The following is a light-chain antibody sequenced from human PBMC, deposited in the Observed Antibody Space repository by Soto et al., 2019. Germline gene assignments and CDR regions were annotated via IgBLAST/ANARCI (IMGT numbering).Light chain of an antibody. CDR1: QNIAKY. J-gene: IGKJ1*01. V-gene: IGKV3-11*01. CDR3: QQRSDWPWT. CDR2: DTF. Sequence: EIVLTQSPVTLSLSPGERVTLSCRASQNIAKYLAWYQQRPGQAPRRLFYDTFNRDTGIPPRFSGSGSGTDFTLTIISLEPEDFAVYYCQQRSDWPWTFGQGTKVEVK.